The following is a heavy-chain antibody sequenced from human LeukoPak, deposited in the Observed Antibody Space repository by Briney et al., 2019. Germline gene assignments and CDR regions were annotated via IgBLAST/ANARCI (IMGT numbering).Heavy chain of an antibody. CDR1: GFTFSSSA. CDR2: IVVGSGNT. CDR3: AAGLEAATNMLDYYYYGMDV. V-gene: IGHV1-58*02. Sequence: SVKVSCKASGFTFSSSAMQWVRQARGQRLEWIGWIVVGSGNTNYAQKFQERVTITRDMSTSTAYMELSSLRSEDTAVYYCAAGLEAATNMLDYYYYGMDVWGQGTTVTVSS. J-gene: IGHJ6*02. D-gene: IGHD5-24*01.